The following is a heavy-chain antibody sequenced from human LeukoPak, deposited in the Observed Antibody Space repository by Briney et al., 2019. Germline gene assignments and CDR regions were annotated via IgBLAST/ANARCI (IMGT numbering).Heavy chain of an antibody. CDR1: GFIFSSFS. CDR2: ITGGHYPT. Sequence: GGSLLLSCAASGFIFSSFSMTWVRPARGKGLERVSSITGGHYPTYNTDSVKGRFTISRDNSKNTLYLQMNSLRADDTAVYYCTKDPNGDYVGAFDPWGQGTLVTVSS. D-gene: IGHD4-17*01. CDR3: TKDPNGDYVGAFDP. V-gene: IGHV3-23*01. J-gene: IGHJ5*02.